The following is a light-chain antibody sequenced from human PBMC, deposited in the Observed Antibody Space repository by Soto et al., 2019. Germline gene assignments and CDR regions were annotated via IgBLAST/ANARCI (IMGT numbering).Light chain of an antibody. J-gene: IGKJ1*01. CDR3: HQYIGAPWA. V-gene: IGKV3-20*01. Sequence: EIVLTQSPGTLSVSPGERATLSCRASQSVTNDYLAWYQQRPGQAPRLLIYGATRRASGFPDRFTGSGSGTDFTLTINRLEPEDSAVYYCHQYIGAPWAFGKGTRVEIK. CDR2: GAT. CDR1: QSVTNDY.